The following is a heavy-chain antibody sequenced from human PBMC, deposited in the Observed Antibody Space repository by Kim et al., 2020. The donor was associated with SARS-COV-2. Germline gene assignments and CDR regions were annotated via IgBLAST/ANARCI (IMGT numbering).Heavy chain of an antibody. J-gene: IGHJ4*02. CDR2: IIPIFGTA. V-gene: IGHV1-69*13. CDR3: ARAEGYCSGGSCSFDY. Sequence: SVKVSCKASGGTFSSYAISWVRQAPGQGLEWMGGIIPIFGTANYAQKFQGRVTITADESTSTAYMELSSLRSEDTAVYYCARAEGYCSGGSCSFDYWGQGTLVTVPS. CDR1: GGTFSSYA. D-gene: IGHD2-15*01.